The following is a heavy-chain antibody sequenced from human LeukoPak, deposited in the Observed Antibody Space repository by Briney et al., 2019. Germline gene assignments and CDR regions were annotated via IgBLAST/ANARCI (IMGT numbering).Heavy chain of an antibody. V-gene: IGHV3-23*01. J-gene: IGHJ4*02. Sequence: GGSPRLSCAASGFTFSNYAMSWVRQAPRKGLEWVSGISGSGDNTYYADSVKGRFTVSRDNSKNTLYLQMNSLKTEDTAVYYCTTKAVASDYWGQGTLVTVSS. CDR2: ISGSGDNT. CDR1: GFTFSNYA. D-gene: IGHD6-19*01. CDR3: TTKAVASDY.